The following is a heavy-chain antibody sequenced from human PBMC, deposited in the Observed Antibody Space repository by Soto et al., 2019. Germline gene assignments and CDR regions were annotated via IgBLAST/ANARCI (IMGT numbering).Heavy chain of an antibody. CDR2: IKSKSAGETT. CDR3: STGSPFSGSVFDY. CDR1: GFSFRTTW. J-gene: IGHJ4*02. V-gene: IGHV3-15*05. Sequence: EVQLVESGGGLVKPGGSLRLSCAASGFSFRTTWMAWVRQAPGKVLEWVGRIKSKSAGETTDYADPVKDRFTISRDDSKDTVYLHMDSLETGYTAVYYCSTGSPFSGSVFDYWGQGTLVTVSS. D-gene: IGHD1-26*01.